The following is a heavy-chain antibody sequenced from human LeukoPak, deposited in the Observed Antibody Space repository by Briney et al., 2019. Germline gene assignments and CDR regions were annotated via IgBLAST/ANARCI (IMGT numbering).Heavy chain of an antibody. CDR1: GFTFSDYG. J-gene: IGHJ6*03. CDR2: ISTTSSYI. Sequence: GGSLRLSCAASGFTFSDYGMSWVRQAPGKGLEWVSSISTTSSYIYYADSMKGRFTISRGNAKNSLYLQMNSLRAEDTAVYYCARGVRIVAGKFRRDYYMDVWGKGTTVTVFS. D-gene: IGHD6-19*01. V-gene: IGHV3-21*01. CDR3: ARGVRIVAGKFRRDYYMDV.